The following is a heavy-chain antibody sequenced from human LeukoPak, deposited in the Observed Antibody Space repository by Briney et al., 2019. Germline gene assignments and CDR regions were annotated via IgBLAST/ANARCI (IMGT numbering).Heavy chain of an antibody. D-gene: IGHD5-24*01. CDR1: GASISNTYY. Sequence: SETLSLTCTVSGASISNTYYWSWIRQPPGKGLEWIGEINHSGSTNYNPSLKSRVTISVDTSKNQFSLKLSSVTAADTAVYYCARLRLRRNPDYYYYYGMDVWGQGTTVTVSS. CDR3: ARLRLRRNPDYYYYYGMDV. CDR2: INHSGST. V-gene: IGHV4-34*01. J-gene: IGHJ6*02.